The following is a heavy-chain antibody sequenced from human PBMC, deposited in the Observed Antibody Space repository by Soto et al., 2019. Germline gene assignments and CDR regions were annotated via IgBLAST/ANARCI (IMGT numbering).Heavy chain of an antibody. CDR3: ARIDVDIVATIDDD. D-gene: IGHD5-12*01. V-gene: IGHV3-33*01. CDR2: IWYDGGNK. Sequence: GGSLRLSCAASGFTFSSYGMHWVRQAPGKGLEWVAVIWYDGGNKYYADSVKGRFTISRDNSKNTLYLQMNSLRAEDTAVYYCARIDVDIVATIDDDWGQGTLVTVSS. CDR1: GFTFSSYG. J-gene: IGHJ4*02.